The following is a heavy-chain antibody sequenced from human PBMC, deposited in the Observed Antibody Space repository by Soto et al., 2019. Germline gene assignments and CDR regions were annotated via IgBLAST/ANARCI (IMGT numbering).Heavy chain of an antibody. J-gene: IGHJ4*02. CDR1: GFTFSSYG. CDR2: IWYDGSNK. Sequence: GGSLRLSCAASGFTFSSYGMHWVRQAPGKGLEWVAVIWYDGSNKYYADSVKGRFTISRDNSKNTLYLQMNSLRAEDTAVYYCARDRTGAAAFIAAAGTLFDYWGQGTLVTVSS. CDR3: ARDRTGAAAFIAAAGTLFDY. V-gene: IGHV3-33*01. D-gene: IGHD6-13*01.